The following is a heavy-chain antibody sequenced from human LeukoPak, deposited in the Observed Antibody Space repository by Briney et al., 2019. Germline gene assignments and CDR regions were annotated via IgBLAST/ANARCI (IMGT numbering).Heavy chain of an antibody. CDR3: TRRLDD. J-gene: IGHJ4*02. V-gene: IGHV3-7*01. D-gene: IGHD3-16*01. Sequence: GGSLRLSCAASGFIFTNYFMSWVRQAPGKGLEWVANIKHDGSEKNCLDSVKGRFTISRDNAQNSLYLQMNGLRVEDSAVYYCTRRLDDWGQGTLVTVSS. CDR2: IKHDGSEK. CDR1: GFIFTNYF.